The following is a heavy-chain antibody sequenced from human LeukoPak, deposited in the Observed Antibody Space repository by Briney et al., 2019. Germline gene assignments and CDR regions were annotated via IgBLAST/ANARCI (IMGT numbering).Heavy chain of an antibody. CDR1: GFTFSSYA. J-gene: IGHJ3*02. CDR3: AKDGGEFDAFDI. V-gene: IGHV3-23*01. CDR2: ISGSGGST. Sequence: PGGSLRLSCAASGFTFSSYAMSWVRQAPGKGLEWVSAISGSGGSTYYADSVKSRFTISRDNSKNTLYLQMNSLRAEDTAVYYCAKDGGEFDAFDIWGQGTMVTVSS. D-gene: IGHD3-16*01.